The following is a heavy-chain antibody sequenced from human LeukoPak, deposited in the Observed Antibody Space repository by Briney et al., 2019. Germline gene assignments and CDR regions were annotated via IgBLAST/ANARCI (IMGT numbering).Heavy chain of an antibody. CDR1: GFTFSRYW. V-gene: IGHV3-7*02. D-gene: IGHD1-26*01. J-gene: IGHJ4*02. CDR2: INQDGREK. CDR3: ATSGWGLRTPFDY. Sequence: GGSLRLSCATSGFTFSRYWTSWVRQAPGKGLEWVANINQDGREKYDVDSVKGRFTISRDNAKNSLYLQMNSLRAEDTAVYYCATSGWGLRTPFDYWGQGTLVTVSS.